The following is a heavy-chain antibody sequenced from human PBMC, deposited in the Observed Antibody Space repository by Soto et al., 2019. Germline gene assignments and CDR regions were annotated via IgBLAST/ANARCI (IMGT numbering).Heavy chain of an antibody. CDR3: AKGGTTVTTSNSAAFDI. CDR2: ISYDGSNK. CDR1: GFTFSSYG. V-gene: IGHV3-30*18. J-gene: IGHJ3*02. D-gene: IGHD4-17*01. Sequence: GGSLRLSCAASGFTFSSYGMHWVRQAPGKGLEWVAVISYDGSNKYYADSVKGRFTISRDNSKNTLYLQMNSLRAEDTAVYYCAKGGTTVTTSNSAAFDIWGQGTMVTVSS.